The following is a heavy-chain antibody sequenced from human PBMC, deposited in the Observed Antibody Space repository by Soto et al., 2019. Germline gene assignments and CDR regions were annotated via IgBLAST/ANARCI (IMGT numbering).Heavy chain of an antibody. D-gene: IGHD3-10*02. Sequence: EVQLVESGGGLVQPGGSLRLSCAASGFTFSTYWMSWVRQAPGKGPEWVASIKQDGSEKYYMDSVKGRFTISKDNAKNSLYLQMNSLRVEDTAVYYCARDVRATFDPWGQGSLVTVSS. CDR3: ARDVRATFDP. CDR1: GFTFSTYW. V-gene: IGHV3-7*01. J-gene: IGHJ5*02. CDR2: IKQDGSEK.